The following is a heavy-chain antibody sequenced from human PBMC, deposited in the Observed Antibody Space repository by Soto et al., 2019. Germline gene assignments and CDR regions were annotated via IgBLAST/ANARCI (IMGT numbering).Heavy chain of an antibody. Sequence: SVKVSCKSSGDVFRSYGINWVRQAPGQGLEWMGGIIPISGTTNYAQKFQGRVAITADESTDTVYMELSRLRSEDTAVYFCARVRCFNGLCHTADYGMDVWGKGKTVTVSS. CDR1: GDVFRSYG. D-gene: IGHD2-8*01. CDR2: IIPISGTT. CDR3: ARVRCFNGLCHTADYGMDV. V-gene: IGHV1-69*13. J-gene: IGHJ6*04.